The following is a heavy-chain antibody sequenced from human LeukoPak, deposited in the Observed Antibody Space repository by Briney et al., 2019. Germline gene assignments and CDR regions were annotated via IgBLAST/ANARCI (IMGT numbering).Heavy chain of an antibody. Sequence: ASVKVSCKASGYTFTSYGISWVRQAPGQGLEWMGWISAYNGNTNYAQKLQGRVTMTTDTSTSTAYMELRSLRSDDTAVYYCARDNSNYYYYYYMDVWGKGTTVTVSS. CDR3: ARDNSNYYYYYYMDV. CDR1: GYTFTSYG. J-gene: IGHJ6*03. D-gene: IGHD5-18*01. V-gene: IGHV1-18*01. CDR2: ISAYNGNT.